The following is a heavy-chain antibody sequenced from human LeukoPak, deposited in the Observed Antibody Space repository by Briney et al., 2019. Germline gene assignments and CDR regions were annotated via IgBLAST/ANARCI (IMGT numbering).Heavy chain of an antibody. V-gene: IGHV3-23*01. CDR3: ARDLFESACDY. CDR1: GFTFSSYG. Sequence: GGSLRLSCAASGFTFSSYGMSWVRQAPGKGLEWVSAMSGSGSSTYYADSVKGRFAISRDDSKNTLYLQINSLRAEDTAVYYCARDLFESACDYWGQGTLVTVSS. CDR2: MSGSGSST. J-gene: IGHJ4*02. D-gene: IGHD2-21*01.